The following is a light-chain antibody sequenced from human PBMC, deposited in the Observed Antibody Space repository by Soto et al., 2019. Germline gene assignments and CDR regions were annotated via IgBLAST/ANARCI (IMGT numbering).Light chain of an antibody. Sequence: DIQMTQSPSSLSASVVDIVTVTCRASQSIGTSLNWYQQKAGKAPRVLISAASRLQSGVPSRFSGSGSGTEFILTISSLQPDDFATYWCQHYGGMWTFGQGTKVDIK. J-gene: IGKJ1*01. CDR3: QHYGGMWT. CDR1: QSIGTS. V-gene: IGKV1-39*01. CDR2: AAS.